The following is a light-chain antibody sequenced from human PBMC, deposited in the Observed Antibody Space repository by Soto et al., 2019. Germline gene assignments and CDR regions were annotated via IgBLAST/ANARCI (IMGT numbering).Light chain of an antibody. Sequence: EIELTQSPGTLSLSPGERATLSCRASQTVRSNYLAWYQQKPGQAPRLLIYGASKRATGIPDRLSGSGSGTDFTLTISRLEPEDFAVYSCQQYGDSPMYTFGQGTKLEVK. V-gene: IGKV3-20*01. CDR1: QTVRSNY. CDR3: QQYGDSPMYT. J-gene: IGKJ2*01. CDR2: GAS.